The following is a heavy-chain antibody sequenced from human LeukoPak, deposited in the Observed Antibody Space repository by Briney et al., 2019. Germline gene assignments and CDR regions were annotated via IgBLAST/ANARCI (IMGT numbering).Heavy chain of an antibody. J-gene: IGHJ4*02. V-gene: IGHV3-66*01. CDR1: GFTVGSIH. D-gene: IGHD6-19*01. CDR3: VRASRRLAFDY. Sequence: GGSLRLSCAVSGFTVGSIHMAWVRQAPGKGLEWVSVIYNGDNTYYADSVRGRFTISRDNSKNTVYLQMSSLRAEDTAVYYCVRASRRLAFDYWGQGTLVTVSS. CDR2: IYNGDNT.